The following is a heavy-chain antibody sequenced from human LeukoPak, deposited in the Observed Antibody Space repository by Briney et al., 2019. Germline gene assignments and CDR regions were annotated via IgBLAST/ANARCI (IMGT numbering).Heavy chain of an antibody. D-gene: IGHD3-16*01. Sequence: SETLSLTCTVSGGSFSGYYWSWIRQPPGKGLEWIGYVDNSGSTYTKPSLRSRVTILLDTTKKQVSLKLRSVSAADTAVYFCARHGGGYSFDYWGQGTLVTVSS. CDR3: ARHGGGYSFDY. J-gene: IGHJ4*02. V-gene: IGHV4-59*08. CDR2: VDNSGST. CDR1: GGSFSGYY.